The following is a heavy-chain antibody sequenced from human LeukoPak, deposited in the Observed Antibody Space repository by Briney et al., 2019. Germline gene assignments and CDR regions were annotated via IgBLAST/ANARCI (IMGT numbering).Heavy chain of an antibody. CDR3: ARALKSPHAITLYEKPYYFDY. V-gene: IGHV3-53*01. Sequence: GGSLRLSCAASGFTVSSNYMSWVRQAPGKGLEWVSVIYSGGSTYYADSVKGRFTISRDISKNTLYLQMNSLRAEDTAVYYCARALKSPHAITLYEKPYYFDYWGQGTLVTVSS. J-gene: IGHJ4*02. D-gene: IGHD3-10*02. CDR2: IYSGGST. CDR1: GFTVSSNY.